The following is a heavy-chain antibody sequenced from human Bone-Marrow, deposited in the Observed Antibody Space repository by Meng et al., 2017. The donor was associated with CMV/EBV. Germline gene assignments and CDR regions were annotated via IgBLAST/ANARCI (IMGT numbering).Heavy chain of an antibody. CDR3: ARDRRVPAASYYYYGMDV. Sequence: SETLSLTCTVSGGSVSSGSYYWSWIRQPPGKGLEWIGYIYYSGSTNYNPSLKSRVTISVDTSKNQFSLKLSSVTAADTAVYYCARDRRVPAASYYYYGMDVWGQGTTVTVSS. V-gene: IGHV4-61*01. CDR1: GGSVSSGSYY. J-gene: IGHJ6*02. D-gene: IGHD2-2*01. CDR2: IYYSGST.